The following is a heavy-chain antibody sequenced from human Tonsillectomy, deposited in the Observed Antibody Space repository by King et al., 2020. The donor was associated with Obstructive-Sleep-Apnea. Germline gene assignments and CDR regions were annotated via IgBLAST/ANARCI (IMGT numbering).Heavy chain of an antibody. CDR1: GDSISDYY. CDR2: MYYSGNT. CDR3: ARHRGVEDYGGYGDYFDY. J-gene: IGHJ4*02. D-gene: IGHD5-12*01. V-gene: IGHV4-59*08. Sequence: VQLQESGPGLVKPSETLSLTCTVSGDSISDYYWSWIRQPPGKGQEWIGYMYYSGNTNYNPSLKSRVTISVDTSKIQFSLRLSSVTAADTAVYYCARHRGVEDYGGYGDYFDYWGQGTPVTVSS.